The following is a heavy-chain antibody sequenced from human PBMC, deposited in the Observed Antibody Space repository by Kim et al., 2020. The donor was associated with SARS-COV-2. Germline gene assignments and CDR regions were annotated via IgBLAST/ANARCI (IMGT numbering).Heavy chain of an antibody. CDR3: VKDMSPGGADV. Sequence: GGSLRLSCAASGFTFHDYAVHWVRQAPGKGLEWVSGIFWAGGGVDYADSVKGRFTISRDKAKNSLYLQMNSLRIEDTALYYCVKDMSPGGADVWGQGTSVTVSS. CDR2: IFWAGGGV. CDR1: GFTFHDYA. V-gene: IGHV3-9*01. J-gene: IGHJ6*02.